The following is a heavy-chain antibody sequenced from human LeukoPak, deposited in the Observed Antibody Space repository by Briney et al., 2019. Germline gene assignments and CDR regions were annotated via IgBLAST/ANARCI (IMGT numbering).Heavy chain of an antibody. CDR2: VYYSGST. Sequence: SETLSLTCAVYGGSFSGDFWSWIRQSPGKGLEWIGYVYYSGSTNYNPSLRSRVTISVDTSKNQFSLKLNSLTAADTAVYYCARGGYDQIDYWGQGTLVTVSS. D-gene: IGHD5-12*01. CDR1: GGSFSGDF. J-gene: IGHJ4*02. CDR3: ARGGYDQIDY. V-gene: IGHV4-59*01.